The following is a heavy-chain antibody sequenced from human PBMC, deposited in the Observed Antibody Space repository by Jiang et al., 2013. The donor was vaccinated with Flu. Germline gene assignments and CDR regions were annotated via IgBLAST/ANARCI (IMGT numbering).Heavy chain of an antibody. CDR1: GYRFTTYW. CDR3: AQGMVTQVIGRDAFDI. CDR2: IYPGDSDT. Sequence: GAEVKKPGESLKISCKGSGYRFTTYWIGWVRQMPGKGLEWMGIIYPGDSDTRYSPSFQGQVTISVDKSISSAYLQWSSLKASDTAMYYCAQGMVTQVIGRDAFDIWGQGTMVTVSS. D-gene: IGHD2-21*02. J-gene: IGHJ3*02. V-gene: IGHV5-51*01.